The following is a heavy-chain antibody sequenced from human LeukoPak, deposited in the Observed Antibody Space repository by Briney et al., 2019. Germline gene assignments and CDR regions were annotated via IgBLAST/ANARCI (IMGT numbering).Heavy chain of an antibody. CDR3: ARLTQPSYDSSGGDQYYFDY. J-gene: IGHJ4*02. D-gene: IGHD3-22*01. V-gene: IGHV4-30-4*01. Sequence: SETLSLTCTVSGGSISSGDYYWSWIRQPPGKGLEWIGYIYYSGSTYYNPSLKSRVTISADTSKNQFSLKLSSVTAADTAVYYCARLTQPSYDSSGGDQYYFDYWGQGTLVTVSS. CDR2: IYYSGST. CDR1: GGSISSGDYY.